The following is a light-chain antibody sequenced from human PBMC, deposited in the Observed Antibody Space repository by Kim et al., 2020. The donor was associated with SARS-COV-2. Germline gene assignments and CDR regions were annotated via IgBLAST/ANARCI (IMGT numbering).Light chain of an antibody. J-gene: IGLJ2*01. Sequence: VALGQTVRITCHGGSLRSYYATWYQQKPRQAPILVIYGKNNRPSGIPDRFSGSSSGNTASLTITGTQAGDDADYYCNSRDSNDNVVFGGGTQLTVL. V-gene: IGLV3-19*01. CDR3: NSRDSNDNVV. CDR1: SLRSYY. CDR2: GKN.